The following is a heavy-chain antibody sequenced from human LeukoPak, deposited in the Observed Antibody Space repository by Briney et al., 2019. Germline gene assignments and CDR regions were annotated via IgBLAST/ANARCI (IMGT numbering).Heavy chain of an antibody. CDR3: ARGGLRQWLVPSYFDY. D-gene: IGHD6-19*01. Sequence: GGSLRLSCAASGFTFNIYEMNWVRQAPGKGLEWVSYISSSSSTIYYADSVKGRFTISRDNAKNSLYLQMNSLRAEDTAVYYCARGGLRQWLVPSYFDYWGQGTLVTVSS. J-gene: IGHJ4*02. CDR1: GFTFNIYE. CDR2: ISSSSSTI. V-gene: IGHV3-48*03.